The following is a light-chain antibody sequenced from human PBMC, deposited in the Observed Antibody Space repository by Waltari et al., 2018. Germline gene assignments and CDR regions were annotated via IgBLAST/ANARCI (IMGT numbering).Light chain of an antibody. J-gene: IGKJ5*01. Sequence: ILMTQSPASLAVSLGERATLNYKSNHSLLHDAHNRDYLAWFHHKPGQPPTFLIYWASTREAGVPDRFSGSGSGTDFTLTITSLQAEDVGVYYCQQYYTHPITFGQGTRLEI. CDR1: HSLLHDAHNRDY. V-gene: IGKV4-1*01. CDR3: QQYYTHPIT. CDR2: WAS.